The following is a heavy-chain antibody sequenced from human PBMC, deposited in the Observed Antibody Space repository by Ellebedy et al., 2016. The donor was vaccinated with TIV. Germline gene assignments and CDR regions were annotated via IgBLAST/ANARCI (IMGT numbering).Heavy chain of an antibody. V-gene: IGHV4-39*01. D-gene: IGHD3-16*01. CDR2: VYFIGST. CDR3: VRHPTLGTLDY. J-gene: IGHJ4*02. CDR1: GGSITSGSYY. Sequence: MPSETLSPTCTVSGGSITSGSYYWAWIRQPPGKGLEWVGNVYFIGSTNYNPSLKSRVTISVDTSKTQFPLKLTSVTAADTAVYYCVRHPTLGTLDYWGQGAQVTVSS.